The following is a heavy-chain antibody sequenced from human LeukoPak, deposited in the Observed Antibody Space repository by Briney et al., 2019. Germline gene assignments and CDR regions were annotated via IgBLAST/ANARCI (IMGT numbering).Heavy chain of an antibody. V-gene: IGHV4-59*01. Sequence: PSETLSLTCTASGVSISSYYWSWIRQPPGKGLEWIGYIYYSGSTNYNPSLKSRVTISVDTSKNQFSLKLNSVTAADTAVYYCARSNSDSYYYYGMDVWGQGTTVTVSS. D-gene: IGHD4-11*01. CDR2: IYYSGST. CDR1: GVSISSYY. CDR3: ARSNSDSYYYYGMDV. J-gene: IGHJ6*02.